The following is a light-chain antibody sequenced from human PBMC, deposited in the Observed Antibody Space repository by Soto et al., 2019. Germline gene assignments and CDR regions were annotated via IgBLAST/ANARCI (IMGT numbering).Light chain of an antibody. V-gene: IGKV3-15*01. CDR3: QQYNNWPPWT. CDR1: QSVSSN. CDR2: DTS. Sequence: EILMTQSPATLSVSPGERATLSCRASQSVSSNLAWYQQKAGQAPRLLIYDTSTRATGIPARFSGSGSGTEFTLTISSLQSEDFAVYYCQQYNNWPPWTFGQVTKVEIK. J-gene: IGKJ1*01.